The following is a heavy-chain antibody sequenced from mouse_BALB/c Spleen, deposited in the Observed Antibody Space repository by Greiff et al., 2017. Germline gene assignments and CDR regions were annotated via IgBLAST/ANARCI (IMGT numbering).Heavy chain of an antibody. CDR3: NDGYFLAY. Sequence: EVQLQQSGAELVRSGASVKLSCTASGFNIKDYYMHWVKQRPEQGLEWIGWIDPENGATEYAPKFQGKATMTADTSSNTAYLQLSSLTSEDTAVYYCNDGYFLAYWGQGTLVTVSA. J-gene: IGHJ3*01. V-gene: IGHV14-4*02. CDR2: IDPENGAT. D-gene: IGHD2-3*01. CDR1: GFNIKDYY.